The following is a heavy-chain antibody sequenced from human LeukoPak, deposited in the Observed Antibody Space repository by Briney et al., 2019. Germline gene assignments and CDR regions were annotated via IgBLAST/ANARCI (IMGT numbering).Heavy chain of an antibody. CDR1: GGSFSGYY. CDR2: INHSGST. V-gene: IGHV4-34*01. J-gene: IGHJ6*03. Sequence: SETLSLTCAVYGGSFSGYYWSWIRQPPGKGLEWIGEINHSGSTNYNPSLKSRVTISVDTSKNQFSLKLSSVTAADTAVYYCAREVVVVPAAILPLHYYYYYYMGVWGKGTTVTVSS. D-gene: IGHD2-2*02. CDR3: AREVVVVPAAILPLHYYYYYYMGV.